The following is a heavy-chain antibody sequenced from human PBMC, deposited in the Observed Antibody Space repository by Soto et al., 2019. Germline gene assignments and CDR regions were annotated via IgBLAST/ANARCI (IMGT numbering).Heavy chain of an antibody. Sequence: VAVISYDGSNKYYADSVKGRFTISRDNSKNTLYLQMNSLRAEDTAVYYCAKEDEEAVAGTEMDVWGQGTTVTVSS. V-gene: IGHV3-30*18. CDR3: AKEDEEAVAGTEMDV. CDR2: ISYDGSNK. J-gene: IGHJ6*02. D-gene: IGHD6-19*01.